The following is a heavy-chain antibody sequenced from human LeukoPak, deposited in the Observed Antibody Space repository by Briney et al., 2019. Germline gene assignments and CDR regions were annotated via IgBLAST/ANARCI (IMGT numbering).Heavy chain of an antibody. Sequence: GESLKISCKGSGYSFTSYWIGWVRQMPGKGLEWMGIIYPGDSDTRYSPSFQGQVTISADKSISTAHLQWSSLKAPDTAMYYCARIGSSGYYGYDAFDIWGQGTMVTVSS. V-gene: IGHV5-51*01. CDR1: GYSFTSYW. CDR2: IYPGDSDT. D-gene: IGHD3-22*01. CDR3: ARIGSSGYYGYDAFDI. J-gene: IGHJ3*02.